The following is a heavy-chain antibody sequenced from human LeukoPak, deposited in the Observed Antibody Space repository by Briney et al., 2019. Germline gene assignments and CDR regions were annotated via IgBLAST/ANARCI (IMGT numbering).Heavy chain of an antibody. CDR1: GGSISSGGYF. CDR2: IYDDGRS. D-gene: IGHD1-1*01. Sequence: SGTLSLTCTVSGGSISSGGYFWSWIRHPPGKALEWIGYIYDDGRSYYNPSLQGRVTISVDGSKNQFSLNMNSVTAADTAVYHCAREQLATLGYWGQGTLVIVSS. CDR3: AREQLATLGY. J-gene: IGHJ4*02. V-gene: IGHV4-30-2*01.